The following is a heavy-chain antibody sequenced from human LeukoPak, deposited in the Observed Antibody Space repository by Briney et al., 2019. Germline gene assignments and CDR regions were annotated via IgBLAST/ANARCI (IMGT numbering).Heavy chain of an antibody. CDR2: IYTSGST. CDR1: GGSISSYY. Sequence: SETLSLTCTVSGGSISSYYWSWIRQPPGKGLEWIGYIYTSGSTNYNPSLKSRVTISVDTSKNQFSLKLSSVTAADTAVYYCARGIAAAGGFDYWGQGTLVTVSS. V-gene: IGHV4-4*09. CDR3: ARGIAAAGGFDY. D-gene: IGHD6-13*01. J-gene: IGHJ4*02.